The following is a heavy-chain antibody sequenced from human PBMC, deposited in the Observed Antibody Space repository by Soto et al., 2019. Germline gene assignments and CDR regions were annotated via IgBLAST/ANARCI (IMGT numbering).Heavy chain of an antibody. Sequence: SETLSLTCTVSGGSISSSSYYWGWIRQPPGKGLEWIGSIYYSGSTYYNPSLKSRVTISVDTSKNQFSLKLSSVTAADTAVYYCARHVLAYIWGSPTPDAFDIWGQGTMVTVSS. V-gene: IGHV4-39*01. J-gene: IGHJ3*02. D-gene: IGHD3-16*01. CDR2: IYYSGST. CDR1: GGSISSSSYY. CDR3: ARHVLAYIWGSPTPDAFDI.